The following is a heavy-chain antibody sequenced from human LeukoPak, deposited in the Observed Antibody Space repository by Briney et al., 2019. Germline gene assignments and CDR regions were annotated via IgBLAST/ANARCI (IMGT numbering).Heavy chain of an antibody. CDR2: IIPIFGTA. Sequence: SVKVSCKASGGTFSSYAISWVRQAPGQGLEWMGGIIPIFGTANYAQKFQGRVTITADKSTSTAYMELSSLRSEDTAVYYCAPGTWIAVAGTPATFDYWGQGTLVTVSS. CDR1: GGTFSSYA. V-gene: IGHV1-69*06. J-gene: IGHJ4*02. CDR3: APGTWIAVAGTPATFDY. D-gene: IGHD6-19*01.